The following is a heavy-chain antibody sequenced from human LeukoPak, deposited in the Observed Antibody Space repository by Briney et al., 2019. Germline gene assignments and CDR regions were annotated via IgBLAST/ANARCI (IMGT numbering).Heavy chain of an antibody. J-gene: IGHJ4*02. Sequence: GGSLRLSCAASGFNVSTNYMSWVRQAPGRGLEWVSTIYSGERTDYADSVKDRFTISRDKTMNTLYLQMSSLRVEDTAVYYCAKDDFWSGYYCAYDYWGQGTLVTVSS. CDR3: AKDDFWSGYYCAYDY. V-gene: IGHV3-66*01. CDR1: GFNVSTNY. CDR2: IYSGERT. D-gene: IGHD3-3*01.